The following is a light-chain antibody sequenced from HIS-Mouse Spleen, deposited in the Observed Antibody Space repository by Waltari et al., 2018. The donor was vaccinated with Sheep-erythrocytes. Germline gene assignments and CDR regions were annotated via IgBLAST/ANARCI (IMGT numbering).Light chain of an antibody. J-gene: IGLJ3*02. CDR1: RRDVGSYTL. CDR3: CSYAGSSTPWV. Sequence: QSALTQPASVSGSPGQSTTISCTGTRRDVGSYTLASWYQQHPGNAPKLMIYEGSKRPSGVSNRFSGSKSGNTASLTISGLQAEDEADYYCCSYAGSSTPWVFGGGTKLTVL. CDR2: EGS. V-gene: IGLV2-23*01.